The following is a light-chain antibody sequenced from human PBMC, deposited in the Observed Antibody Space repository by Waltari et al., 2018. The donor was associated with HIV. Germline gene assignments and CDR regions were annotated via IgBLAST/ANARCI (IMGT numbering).Light chain of an antibody. J-gene: IGKJ4*01. CDR3: QQYDNWPPLT. CDR1: QSVRTS. V-gene: IGKV3-15*01. CDR2: GAS. Sequence: EIVLTQSPATLSVSPGERATLSCRASQSVRTSLAWYQQRPGQPPRLLVYGASTRATDIPARFSGSGSGTDFTLTISSLQSEDFAVYYCQQYDNWPPLTFGGGTKVEI.